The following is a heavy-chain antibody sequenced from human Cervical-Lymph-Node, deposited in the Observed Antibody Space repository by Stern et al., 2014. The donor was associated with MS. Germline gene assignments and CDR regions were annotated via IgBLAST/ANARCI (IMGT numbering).Heavy chain of an antibody. CDR1: GFSFTSYW. Sequence: VQLVQSGAEVKKPGESLKISCKGSGFSFTSYWIGWVRQLPGKGLEWMGIIYPGDSDPRYSPSFRGQVTISADKSINTAYLQWSSLKASDTAMYYCARRLHSTSWVENWGQGTLVTVSS. CDR2: IYPGDSDP. CDR3: ARRLHSTSWVEN. V-gene: IGHV5-51*01. D-gene: IGHD2-2*01. J-gene: IGHJ4*02.